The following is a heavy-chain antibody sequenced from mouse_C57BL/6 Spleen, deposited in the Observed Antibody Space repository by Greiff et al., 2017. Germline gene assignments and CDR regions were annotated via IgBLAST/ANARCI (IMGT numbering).Heavy chain of an antibody. V-gene: IGHV2-6-1*01. Sequence: QVQLKQSGPGLVAPSQSLSITCTVSGFSLTSYGVHWVRQPPGKGLEWLVVIWSDGSTTYNSALKSRLSISKDNSKSQVFLKMNSLQTDDTAMYYCARHEETSYAMDYWGQGTSVTVSS. J-gene: IGHJ4*01. CDR1: GFSLTSYG. CDR2: IWSDGST. CDR3: ARHEETSYAMDY.